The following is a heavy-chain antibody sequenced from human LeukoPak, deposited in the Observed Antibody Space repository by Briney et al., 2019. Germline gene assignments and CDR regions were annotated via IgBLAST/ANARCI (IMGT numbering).Heavy chain of an antibody. CDR1: GGSFSDYY. Sequence: SETLSLTCAVYGGSFSDYYWSWIRQPPGKGLEWIGEINHSGSTNYNPSLKSRVTISVDTSKNQFSLKLSPVTAADTAVYYCASGLGSGSYDAFDIWGQGTMVTVSS. V-gene: IGHV4-34*01. J-gene: IGHJ3*02. CDR2: INHSGST. D-gene: IGHD3-10*01. CDR3: ASGLGSGSYDAFDI.